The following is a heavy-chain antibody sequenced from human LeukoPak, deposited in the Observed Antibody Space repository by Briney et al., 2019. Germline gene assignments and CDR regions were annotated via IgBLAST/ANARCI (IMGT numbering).Heavy chain of an antibody. CDR3: ASTLCNDDNCYFDYYYYMDV. D-gene: IGHD2-15*01. V-gene: IGHV3-21*01. CDR1: GFTFSSYR. Sequence: PGGSLRLSCAASGFTFSSYRMNWVRQAPGKGLEWVSSISSSSSYIHYADSVKGRFTISRDNAKNSLYLQMNRLRAEDTAVYYCASTLCNDDNCYFDYYYYMDVGGKGTTVTISS. CDR2: ISSSSSYI. J-gene: IGHJ6*03.